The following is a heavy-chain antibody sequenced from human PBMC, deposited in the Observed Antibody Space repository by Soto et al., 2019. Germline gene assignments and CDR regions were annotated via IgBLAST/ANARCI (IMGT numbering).Heavy chain of an antibody. CDR2: ISAYNGNT. Sequence: GASVKVSCKASGYTFTSYGISCVRQAPGQGLEWMGWISAYNGNTNYAQKLQGRVTMTTDTSTSTAYMELRSPRSDDTAVYYCARDGTATVTTNRGLDYYYGMDVWGQGTTVTVSS. V-gene: IGHV1-18*04. J-gene: IGHJ6*02. CDR1: GYTFTSYG. D-gene: IGHD4-17*01. CDR3: ARDGTATVTTNRGLDYYYGMDV.